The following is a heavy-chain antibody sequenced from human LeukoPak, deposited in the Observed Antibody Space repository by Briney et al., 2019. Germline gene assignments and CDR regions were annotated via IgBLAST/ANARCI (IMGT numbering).Heavy chain of an antibody. J-gene: IGHJ4*02. Sequence: SGGSLRLSCAASGFTFSSYSMNWVRQAPGKGLEWVSYISRSSSTIYYADSVKGRFTISRDNAKNSLYLQMNSLRAEDTAVYYCARDTNWGSFDYWGQGTLVTVSS. CDR1: GFTFSSYS. CDR3: ARDTNWGSFDY. V-gene: IGHV3-48*01. CDR2: ISRSSSTI. D-gene: IGHD7-27*01.